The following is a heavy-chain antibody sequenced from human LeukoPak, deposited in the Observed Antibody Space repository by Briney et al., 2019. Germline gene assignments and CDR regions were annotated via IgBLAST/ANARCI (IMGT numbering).Heavy chain of an antibody. CDR3: ARASTVRGFDY. V-gene: IGHV4-4*07. Sequence: SETLSLTCSVSGGSISSYHWSWIRQPAGKGLEWIGRIYSTGSTNYNPSLKSRVTMSVDTSKNQFSLKPSSVTAADTAVYYCARASTVRGFDYWGQGTLVTVSS. D-gene: IGHD4-17*01. J-gene: IGHJ4*02. CDR1: GGSISSYH. CDR2: IYSTGST.